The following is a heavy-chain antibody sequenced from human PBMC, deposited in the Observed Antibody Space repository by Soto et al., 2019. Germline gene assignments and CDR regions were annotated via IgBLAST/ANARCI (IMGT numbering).Heavy chain of an antibody. J-gene: IGHJ4*02. V-gene: IGHV3-66*01. D-gene: IGHD3-10*01. CDR2: IYSGGST. Sequence: GGSLRLSCAASGFTVSSNYMSWVRQAPGKGLEWVSVIYSGGSTYYADSVKGRFTISRDNSKNTLYLQMNSLRAEDTAVYYCARGHYGSGSYYTRYWGQGTLVTVSS. CDR1: GFTVSSNY. CDR3: ARGHYGSGSYYTRY.